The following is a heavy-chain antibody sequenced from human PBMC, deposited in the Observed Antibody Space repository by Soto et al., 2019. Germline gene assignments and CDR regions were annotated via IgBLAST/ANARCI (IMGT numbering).Heavy chain of an antibody. D-gene: IGHD4-17*01. CDR3: ARETYGDYVLGDGMDV. CDR2: INSDGSST. Sequence: GGSLRLSCAASGFTFSSYWMHWVRQAPGKGLVWVSRINSDGSSTSYADSVKGRFTISRDNAKNTLYLQMNSLRAEDTAVYYCARETYGDYVLGDGMDVWGQGTTVTVSS. CDR1: GFTFSSYW. J-gene: IGHJ6*02. V-gene: IGHV3-74*01.